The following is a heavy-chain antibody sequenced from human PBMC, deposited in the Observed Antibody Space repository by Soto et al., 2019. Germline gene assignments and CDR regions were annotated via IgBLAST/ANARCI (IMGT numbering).Heavy chain of an antibody. V-gene: IGHV3-66*01. CDR1: GFTVSSNY. J-gene: IGHJ5*02. CDR2: IYSGGST. CDR3: ATLSGYYDSSGYYLS. D-gene: IGHD3-22*01. Sequence: EVQLVESGGGLVQPGGSLRLSCAASGFTVSSNYMSWVRQAPGKGLEWVSVIYSGGSTYYADSVKGRFTSSRDNSKNTLYLQMNSQRAEDTAVYYCATLSGYYDSSGYYLSWGQGTLVTVAS.